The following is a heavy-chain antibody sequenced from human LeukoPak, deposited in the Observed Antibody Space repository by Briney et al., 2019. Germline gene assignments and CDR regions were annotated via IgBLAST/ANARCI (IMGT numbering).Heavy chain of an antibody. J-gene: IGHJ5*02. CDR3: ARVNDCSSSSCFTSWFDP. Sequence: SETLSLTCTVSGGSISSNNFYWGWIRQPPGKGLEWVGSVYYGGSPYYNPSLTSRVTMSVDTSKNRFSLKLSSVTAADTAVYYCARVNDCSSSSCFTSWFDPWGQGTLVTVSS. CDR2: VYYGGSP. V-gene: IGHV4-39*07. CDR1: GGSISSNNFY. D-gene: IGHD2-2*02.